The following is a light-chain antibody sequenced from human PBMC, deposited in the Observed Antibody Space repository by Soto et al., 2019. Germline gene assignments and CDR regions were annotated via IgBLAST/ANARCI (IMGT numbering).Light chain of an antibody. Sequence: QSALTQPASVSGSPGQSITIYCTGTSSDVGDHNSVSWYQQQPGKAPKLMIYAVSNRPSGVSNRFSGSKSGNTASLTISGLQAEDEADYYCGSYTTSITVIFGGGTKLTVL. CDR2: AVS. J-gene: IGLJ2*01. CDR3: GSYTTSITVI. V-gene: IGLV2-14*03. CDR1: SSDVGDHNS.